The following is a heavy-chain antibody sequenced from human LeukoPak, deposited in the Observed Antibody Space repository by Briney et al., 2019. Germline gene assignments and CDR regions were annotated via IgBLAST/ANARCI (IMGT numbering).Heavy chain of an antibody. CDR2: IIPILGIA. D-gene: IGHD6-19*01. CDR1: GGTFSSYT. CDR3: ARHSSGWYLDDY. J-gene: IGHJ4*02. Sequence: SVKVSCKASGGTFSSYTISWVRQAPGQGLEWMGRIIPILGIANYAQKFQGRVTITTDESTSTAYMELSSLRSEDTAVYYCARHSSGWYLDDYWGQGTLVTVSS. V-gene: IGHV1-69*02.